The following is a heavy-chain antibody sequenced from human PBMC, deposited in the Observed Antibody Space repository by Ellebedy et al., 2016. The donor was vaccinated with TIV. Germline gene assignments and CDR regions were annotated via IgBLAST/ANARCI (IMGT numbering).Heavy chain of an antibody. CDR3: AKVGWSSGWPHDY. J-gene: IGHJ4*02. D-gene: IGHD6-19*01. CDR1: AFTFSSNA. CDR2: ISGSGGST. V-gene: IGHV3-23*01. Sequence: GESLKISXAASAFTFSSNAMNWVRQAPGKGLEWVSGISGSGGSTYYADSVKGRFTISRDNSKNTLYLQMNRLRAEDTAVYYCAKVGWSSGWPHDYWGQGTLVTVSS.